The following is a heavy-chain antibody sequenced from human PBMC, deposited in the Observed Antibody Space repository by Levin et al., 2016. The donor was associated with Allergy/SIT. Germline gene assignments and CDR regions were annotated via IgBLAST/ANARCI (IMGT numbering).Heavy chain of an antibody. J-gene: IGHJ4*02. Sequence: SETLSLTCIVSGGSISSYYWSWIRQSPGKGLEWIGYIYYSGSTNYNPSLKSRVTISVDTSKNQFSLKLTSVTAADTAVYYCARHAAAGHPYFDYWGQGTLVTVSS. CDR3: ARHAAAGHPYFDY. CDR2: IYYSGST. D-gene: IGHD6-13*01. CDR1: GGSISSYY. V-gene: IGHV4-59*08.